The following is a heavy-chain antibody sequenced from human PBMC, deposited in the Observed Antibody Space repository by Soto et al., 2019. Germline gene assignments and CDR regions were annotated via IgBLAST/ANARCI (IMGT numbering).Heavy chain of an antibody. CDR3: ANLGQYYDFWSGTDLDFDY. CDR1: GFTFSSYV. Sequence: EVQLLESGGGLVQPGGSLRLSCAASGFTFSSYVMSWVRQAPGKGLEWVSAISGSGVSTYYADSVKGRFTISRDNSKNTLYLQMNSLRAEDTAVYYCANLGQYYDFWSGTDLDFDYWGQGTLVTVSS. J-gene: IGHJ4*02. CDR2: ISGSGVST. D-gene: IGHD3-3*01. V-gene: IGHV3-23*01.